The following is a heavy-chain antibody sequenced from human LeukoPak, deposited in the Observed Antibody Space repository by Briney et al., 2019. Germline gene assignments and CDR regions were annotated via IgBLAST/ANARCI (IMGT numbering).Heavy chain of an antibody. CDR3: AKGPQLYSGYHPDY. J-gene: IGHJ4*02. Sequence: SGGSLRLSCAASGFTFSCYGMHWVRQAPGKGLEWVAFIRYDGSNKYYADSVKGRFTISRDYSKNTVHLQLNNLRAEDTAMYYCAKGPQLYSGYHPDYWGQGTLVTVSS. CDR1: GFTFSCYG. CDR2: IRYDGSNK. V-gene: IGHV3-30*02. D-gene: IGHD5-12*01.